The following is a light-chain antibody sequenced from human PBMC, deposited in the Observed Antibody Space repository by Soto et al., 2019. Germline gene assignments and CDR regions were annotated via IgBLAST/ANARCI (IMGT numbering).Light chain of an antibody. Sequence: QSVLTQPPSASGTPGQRVTISCSGSSSNVGSNTVSWYQQLPGTAPKVLIYSDGQRPSGVPDRFSGSRSGSSASLAISGLQSGDEGDYYCAAWDDRLNALFGTGTKLTVL. V-gene: IGLV1-44*01. CDR3: AAWDDRLNAL. J-gene: IGLJ1*01. CDR1: SSNVGSNT. CDR2: SDG.